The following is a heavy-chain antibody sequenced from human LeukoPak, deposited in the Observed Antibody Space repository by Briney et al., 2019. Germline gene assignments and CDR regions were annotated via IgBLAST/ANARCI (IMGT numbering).Heavy chain of an antibody. CDR2: ISAYNGDT. CDR1: GYTFTTYD. V-gene: IGHV1-18*04. Sequence: ASVKVSCKASGYTFTTYDMIWMRQAPGQGLEWMGWISAYNGDTNYAQKFQGRFTMTTDTPTSTASVELRSPRYDDTAVYCCARDLVAARPVWFDAWGQGSPVTV. J-gene: IGHJ5*02. CDR3: ARDLVAARPVWFDA. D-gene: IGHD6-6*01.